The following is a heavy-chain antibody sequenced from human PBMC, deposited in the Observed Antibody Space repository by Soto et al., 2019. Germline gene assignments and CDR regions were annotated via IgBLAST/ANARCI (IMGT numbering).Heavy chain of an antibody. CDR2: INAGNGNT. CDR3: ARTVPVTGPFFDY. Sequence: ASVKVSCKASGYTFTSYAMHWVRQAPGQRLEWMGWINAGNGNTKYSQKFQGRVTITRDTSASTAYMELRSLRSDDAAVYYCARTVPVTGPFFDYWGQGTLVTVSS. CDR1: GYTFTSYA. D-gene: IGHD6-19*01. J-gene: IGHJ4*02. V-gene: IGHV1-3*01.